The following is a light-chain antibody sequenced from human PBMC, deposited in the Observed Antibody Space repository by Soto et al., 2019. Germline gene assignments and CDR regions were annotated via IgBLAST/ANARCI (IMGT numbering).Light chain of an antibody. J-gene: IGKJ5*01. CDR1: ESVSSY. CDR3: QQRSNWPRSIT. V-gene: IGKV3-11*01. CDR2: DAS. Sequence: ENVLKQAPATLAFSPKGRGNLSRRASESVSSYLAWYQQKPGQAPRLLIYDASNRATGIPARFSGSGSGTDFTLTISSLEPEDFAVYYCQQRSNWPRSITFGQGTRLEIK.